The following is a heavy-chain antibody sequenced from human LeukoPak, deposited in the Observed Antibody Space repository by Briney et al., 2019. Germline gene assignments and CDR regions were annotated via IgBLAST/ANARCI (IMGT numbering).Heavy chain of an antibody. CDR2: MSSSSSYI. V-gene: IGHV3-21*01. CDR1: GFSFSSNS. Sequence: GGSLRLSCAASGFSFSSNSMNWVRQAPGKGLEWVSSMSSSSSYIYHADSVKGRFTISRDNAKNSLYLQMNSLRAEDTAVYYCAEGVAPTYYYYMDVWGKGTTVTVSS. D-gene: IGHD2-15*01. J-gene: IGHJ6*03. CDR3: AEGVAPTYYYYMDV.